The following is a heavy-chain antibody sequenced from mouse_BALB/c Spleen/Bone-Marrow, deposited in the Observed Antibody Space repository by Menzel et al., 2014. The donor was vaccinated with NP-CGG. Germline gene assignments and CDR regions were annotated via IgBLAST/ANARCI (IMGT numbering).Heavy chain of an antibody. J-gene: IGHJ4*01. CDR1: GFTFSSYG. D-gene: IGHD1-1*01. CDR2: INSNGGST. Sequence: EVKLMESGGGLVQPGGSLKLSCAASGFTFSSYGMSWVRQTPDKRLELVATINSNGGSTYYPDSVKGRFTISRDSAKNTLYLQMSSLKSEDTAMYYCARDYYGSSYAMDYWGQGTSVTVSS. CDR3: ARDYYGSSYAMDY. V-gene: IGHV5-6-3*01.